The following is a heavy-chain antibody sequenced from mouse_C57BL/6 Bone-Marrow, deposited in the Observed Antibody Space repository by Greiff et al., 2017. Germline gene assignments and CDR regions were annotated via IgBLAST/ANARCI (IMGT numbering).Heavy chain of an antibody. CDR1: GFTFSDYG. Sequence: EVKLVESGGGLVKPGGSLKLSCAASGFTFSDYGMHWVRQAPEKGLEWVAYISSGSSTIYYADTVKGRFTISRDNAKNTRFLQMTSLRSEDTAMYLCARHAYDFPVWFAYWGEGALVTVSA. J-gene: IGHJ3*01. V-gene: IGHV5-17*01. D-gene: IGHD2-2*01. CDR2: ISSGSSTI. CDR3: ARHAYDFPVWFAY.